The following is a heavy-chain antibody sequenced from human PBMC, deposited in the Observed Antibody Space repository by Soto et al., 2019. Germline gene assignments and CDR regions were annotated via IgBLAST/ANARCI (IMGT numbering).Heavy chain of an antibody. CDR1: GFTFGDYA. V-gene: IGHV3-49*03. CDR2: ITSKRYGGKT. CDR3: ARDHEAAEDLNWFDP. D-gene: IGHD6-13*01. J-gene: IGHJ5*02. Sequence: GGSLRLSCITSGFTFGDYAMIWFRQAPGKGLEWVSFITSKRYGGKTEYAASVKGRFTISRDDSKSVAYLQMNSLRAEDTAVYYCARDHEAAEDLNWFDPWGQGTLVTVSS.